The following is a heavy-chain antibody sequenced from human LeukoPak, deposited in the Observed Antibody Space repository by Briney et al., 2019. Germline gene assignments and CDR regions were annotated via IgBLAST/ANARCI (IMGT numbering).Heavy chain of an antibody. CDR3: VKSRRVGANQRGLFDY. J-gene: IGHJ4*02. D-gene: IGHD1-26*01. CDR2: IWYDGSNK. V-gene: IGHV3-33*06. Sequence: PGGSLRLSCAASGFTFSSYGMHWVRQAPGKGLEWVAVIWYDGSNKYYADSVKGRFTISRDNSKNTLYLQMNSLRVDDTAVYYCVKSRRVGANQRGLFDYWGQGTLVTVSP. CDR1: GFTFSSYG.